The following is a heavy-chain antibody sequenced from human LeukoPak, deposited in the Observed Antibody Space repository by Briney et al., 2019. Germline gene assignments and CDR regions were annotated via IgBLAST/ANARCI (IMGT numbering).Heavy chain of an antibody. CDR1: GGTFSSYA. Sequence: SVKVSCKASGGTFSSYAISWVRQAPGQGLEWMGGIIPIFGTANYAQKFQGRVMITADESTSTAYMELSSLRSEDTAVYYCARTQYYDFWRVPGSYFDYWGQGTLVTVSS. J-gene: IGHJ4*02. V-gene: IGHV1-69*01. CDR2: IIPIFGTA. D-gene: IGHD3-3*01. CDR3: ARTQYYDFWRVPGSYFDY.